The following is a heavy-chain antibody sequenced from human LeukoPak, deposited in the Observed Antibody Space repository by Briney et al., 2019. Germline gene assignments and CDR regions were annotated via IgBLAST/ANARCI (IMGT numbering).Heavy chain of an antibody. J-gene: IGHJ3*02. CDR1: GFGFSNFW. V-gene: IGHV3-7*01. Sequence: PGGSLRLSCAASGFGFSNFWMSWVRQAPGKGPEWVANIKEDGSLKNYVDSVKGRFTISRDNAKNSLYLQMNSLRAEDTAVYYCARYIAAAVDDAFDIWGQGTMVTVSS. CDR3: ARYIAAAVDDAFDI. D-gene: IGHD6-13*01. CDR2: IKEDGSLK.